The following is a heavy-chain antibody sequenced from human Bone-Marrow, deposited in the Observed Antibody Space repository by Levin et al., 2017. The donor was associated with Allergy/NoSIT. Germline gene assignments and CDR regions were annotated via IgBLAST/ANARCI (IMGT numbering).Heavy chain of an antibody. CDR1: GFSFSNYA. V-gene: IGHV3-33*01. CDR3: AREFRYYYYMDL. CDR2: IWYDGSNK. Sequence: QTGGSLRLSCSASGFSFSNYAMHWVRQAPGKGPEWVAEIWYDGSNKYYVDSVQGRFSISRDNSKDTLYLQMHSLRVEDTAVYYCAREFRYYYYMDLWGKGTTVTVSS. J-gene: IGHJ6*03.